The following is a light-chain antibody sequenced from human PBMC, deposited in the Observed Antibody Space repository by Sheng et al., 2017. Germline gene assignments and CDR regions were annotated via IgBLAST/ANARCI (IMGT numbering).Light chain of an antibody. J-gene: IGKJ1*01. CDR1: QSISSY. CDR2: AAS. V-gene: IGKV1-39*01. Sequence: DIQMTQSPSSLSASVGDRVTITCRASQSISSYLNWYQQKPGKAPKLLIYAASSLQSGVPSRFSGSGSGTDFTLTISILQPEDFATYYCQQSYSTPWTFGQGPRW. CDR3: QQSYSTPWT.